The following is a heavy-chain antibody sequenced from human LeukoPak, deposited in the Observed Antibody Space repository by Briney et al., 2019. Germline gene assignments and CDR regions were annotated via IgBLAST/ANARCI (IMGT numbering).Heavy chain of an antibody. Sequence: GGSLGLSCAASGFRFEDYAIHWVWQAPGKGLEWVSGISWNSGTIGYADSVKGRFTISRDNAKKSVYLQMNSLRPEDSALYYCARHGNHGNIPDDYWGQGTLVTVSS. D-gene: IGHD4-23*01. J-gene: IGHJ4*02. CDR3: ARHGNHGNIPDDY. V-gene: IGHV3-9*01. CDR2: ISWNSGTI. CDR1: GFRFEDYA.